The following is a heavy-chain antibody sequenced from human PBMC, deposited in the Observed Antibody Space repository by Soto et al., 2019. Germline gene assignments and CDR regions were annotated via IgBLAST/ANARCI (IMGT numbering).Heavy chain of an antibody. J-gene: IGHJ6*02. CDR1: GFTFGFNA. V-gene: IGHV3-23*01. D-gene: IGHD2-15*01. Sequence: GSLRLSCAATGFTFGFNALSWVRQAPGKGLEWVSSISAGGVSTNYADSVRGRFTISRDNAKNSVYLQINSLRAEDTAVYFCARDCSGGSCYPGMDVWGQGTTVTVSS. CDR3: ARDCSGGSCYPGMDV. CDR2: ISAGGVST.